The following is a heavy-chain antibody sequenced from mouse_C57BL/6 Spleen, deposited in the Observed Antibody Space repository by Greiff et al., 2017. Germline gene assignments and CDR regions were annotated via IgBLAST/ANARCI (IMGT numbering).Heavy chain of an antibody. D-gene: IGHD4-1*01. V-gene: IGHV5-6*01. CDR1: GFTFSSYG. Sequence: EVKVVESGGDLVKPGGSLKLSCAASGFTFSSYGMSWVRQTPDKRLEWVATISSGGSYTDYPDSVKGRFTISRDNAKNTLYLQMSSLKSEDTAMYYCARLTGTGYFDYWGQGTTLTVSS. J-gene: IGHJ2*01. CDR3: ARLTGTGYFDY. CDR2: ISSGGSYT.